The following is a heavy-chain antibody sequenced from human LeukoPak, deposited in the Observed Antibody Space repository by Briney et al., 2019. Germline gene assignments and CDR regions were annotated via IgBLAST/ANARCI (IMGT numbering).Heavy chain of an antibody. CDR3: ATKPSTIFGVVNPQKGYFDY. D-gene: IGHD3-3*01. CDR2: INHSGST. V-gene: IGHV4-34*01. J-gene: IGHJ4*02. Sequence: EASETLSLTCAVYGGSFSGYYWSWIRQPPGKGLEWIGEINHSGSTNYNPSLKSRVTISVDTSKNQFSLKLSSVTAADTAVYYCATKPSTIFGVVNPQKGYFDYWGQGTLVTVSS. CDR1: GGSFSGYY.